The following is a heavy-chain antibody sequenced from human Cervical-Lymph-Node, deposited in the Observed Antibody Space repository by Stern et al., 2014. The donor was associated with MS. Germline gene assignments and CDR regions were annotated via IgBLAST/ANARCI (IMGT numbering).Heavy chain of an antibody. CDR1: GDSISSYTHY. V-gene: IGHV4-39*01. D-gene: IGHD2-8*02. Sequence: QLQLQESRPGLVKPSETLSLTCAVSGDSISSYTHYWAWIRQPPGKGLEWIGRVYYSGATYYNPPLKCPATRSVATSKTPSSLGLTSVTAADTAVYYCAKHACTGAACPFDLWGQGTLVTVSS. CDR2: VYYSGAT. J-gene: IGHJ4*02. CDR3: AKHACTGAACPFDL.